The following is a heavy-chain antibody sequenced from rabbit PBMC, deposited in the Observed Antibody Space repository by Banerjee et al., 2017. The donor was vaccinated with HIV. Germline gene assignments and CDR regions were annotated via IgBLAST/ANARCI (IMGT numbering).Heavy chain of an antibody. CDR1: GFSFSSGYD. Sequence: QSLEESGGDLVKPGASLTLTCTASGFSFSSGYDMYWVRQAPGKGLEWIACIYISSGSTYYASWAKGRFTISKTSSTTVTLQMTSLTAADTATYFCARALSYASSSGYYIPYYFNLWGPGTLVTVS. V-gene: IGHV1S40*01. J-gene: IGHJ4*01. D-gene: IGHD1-1*01. CDR2: IYISSGST. CDR3: ARALSYASSSGYYIPYYFNL.